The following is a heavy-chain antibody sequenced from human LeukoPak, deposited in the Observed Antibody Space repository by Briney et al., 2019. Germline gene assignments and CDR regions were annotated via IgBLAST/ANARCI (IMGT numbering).Heavy chain of an antibody. Sequence: PGGSLRLSCVASRFIFSSYWMSWVRQAPGKGLEWVANTKYDGSEKYYVDSVKGRFTISRDDAKNSLYLQMDSLRAEDTAVYYCARELRFLEVATLWGQGTLVTVSS. J-gene: IGHJ4*02. CDR2: TKYDGSEK. CDR3: ARELRFLEVATL. CDR1: RFIFSSYW. D-gene: IGHD3-3*01. V-gene: IGHV3-7*01.